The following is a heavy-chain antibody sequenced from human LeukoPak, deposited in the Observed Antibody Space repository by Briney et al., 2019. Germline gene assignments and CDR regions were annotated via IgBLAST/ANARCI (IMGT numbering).Heavy chain of an antibody. J-gene: IGHJ4*02. CDR1: GYTFTGYY. D-gene: IGHD1-26*01. V-gene: IGHV1-46*01. CDR2: INPSGGST. CDR3: ARRGGSYLAY. Sequence: ASVKVSCKASGYTFTGYYMHWVRQAPGQGLEWMGIINPSGGSTSYAQKVQGRVTMTRDMSTSTVYMELSSLRSEDTAVYYCARRGGSYLAYWGQGTLVTVSS.